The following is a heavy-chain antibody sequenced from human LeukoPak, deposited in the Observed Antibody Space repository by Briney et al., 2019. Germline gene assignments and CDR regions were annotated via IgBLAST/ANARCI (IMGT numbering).Heavy chain of an antibody. V-gene: IGHV1-2*02. CDR2: INPNSGGT. CDR1: GYTFTGYY. J-gene: IGHJ4*02. CDR3: ARESSSSCDYFDY. D-gene: IGHD6-13*01. Sequence: GASVKVSCKASGYTFTGYYIHWVRQAPGQGLEWMGWINPNSGGTNYAQKFQGRVTVTRDTSISTAYMELSRLRSDDTAVYYCARESSSSCDYFDYWGQGTLVTVSS.